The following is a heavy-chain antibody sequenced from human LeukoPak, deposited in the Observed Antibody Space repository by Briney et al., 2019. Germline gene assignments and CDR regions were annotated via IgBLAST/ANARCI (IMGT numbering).Heavy chain of an antibody. J-gene: IGHJ4*02. CDR2: INPNSGGT. CDR3: ARSNHMVRGVTSYFDY. V-gene: IGHV1-2*02. CDR1: GYTFTGYY. Sequence: GASVKVSCKASGYTFTGYYFHWVRQAPGQGLEWMGWINPNSGGTNYAQKFQGRVTMTRDTSIGTAYMELSRLRSDDTAVYYCARSNHMVRGVTSYFDYWGQGTLVTVSS. D-gene: IGHD3-10*01.